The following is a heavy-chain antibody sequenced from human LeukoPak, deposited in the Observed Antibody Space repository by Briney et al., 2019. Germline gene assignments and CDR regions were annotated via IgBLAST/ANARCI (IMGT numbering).Heavy chain of an antibody. J-gene: IGHJ4*02. CDR3: VRYCSGGSCYDKGIDY. CDR2: IYYSGSA. Sequence: SETLSLTSTVSGGATSRNIYNWGWIRPPPGKGLGWVGGIYYSGSAYYNPSLKSRVTVSVDTSKNQFSLKLTSVTAADTAVYYCVRYCSGGSCYDKGIDYWGQGTLVIVSS. V-gene: IGHV4-39*07. D-gene: IGHD2-15*01. CDR1: GGATSRNIYN.